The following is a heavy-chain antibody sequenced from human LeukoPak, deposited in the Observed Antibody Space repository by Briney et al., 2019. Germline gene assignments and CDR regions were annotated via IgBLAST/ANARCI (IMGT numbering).Heavy chain of an antibody. D-gene: IGHD2-15*01. J-gene: IGHJ3*02. CDR2: ISWNSGSI. CDR1: GFTFDDYA. Sequence: GRSLRLSCAASGFTFDDYAMHWVRQAPGKGLEWVSGISWNSGSIGYADSVKGRFTISRDNAKNSLYLQMNSLRAEGTALYYCAKDRRGWELLDAFDIWGQGTMVTVSS. CDR3: AKDRRGWELLDAFDI. V-gene: IGHV3-9*01.